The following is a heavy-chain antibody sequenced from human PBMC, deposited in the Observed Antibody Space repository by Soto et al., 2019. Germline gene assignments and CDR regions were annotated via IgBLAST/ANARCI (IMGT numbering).Heavy chain of an antibody. CDR2: INHSGST. Sequence: QVQLQQWGAGLLKPSETLSLTCAVYGGSFSGYYWSWIRQPPGKGLEWIGEINHSGSTNYNPSLKSRVTISVDTSKNQFSLKLSSVTAADTAVYYCVRGRVDGVLMVYASRDYYFDYWGQGTLVTVSS. D-gene: IGHD2-8*01. CDR1: GGSFSGYY. CDR3: VRGRVDGVLMVYASRDYYFDY. J-gene: IGHJ4*02. V-gene: IGHV4-34*01.